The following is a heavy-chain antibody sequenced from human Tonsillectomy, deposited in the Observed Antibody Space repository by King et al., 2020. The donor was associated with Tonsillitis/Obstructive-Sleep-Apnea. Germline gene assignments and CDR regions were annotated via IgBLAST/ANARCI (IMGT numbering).Heavy chain of an antibody. Sequence: VQLVESGGGLVHPGGSLRLSCAAAGFTFRSSEMNWVRQAPGKGLEWISYISSSGSTIYYADSVKGRFTISRDNNKNSLYLRMNSLRADDTAVYYCARDRWVVPTTNEDYYYYIDVWGKGTTVTVSS. D-gene: IGHD2-2*01. V-gene: IGHV3-48*03. CDR1: GFTFRSSE. CDR2: ISSSGSTI. CDR3: ARDRWVVPTTNEDYYYYIDV. J-gene: IGHJ6*03.